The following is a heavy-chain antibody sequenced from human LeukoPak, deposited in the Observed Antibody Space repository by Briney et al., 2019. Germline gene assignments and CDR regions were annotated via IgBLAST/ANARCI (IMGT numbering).Heavy chain of an antibody. D-gene: IGHD5-18*01. CDR2: ISSDGSNK. CDR1: GFTFSTYA. Sequence: GGSLRLSCSASGFTFSTYAMNWVRQAPGKGLEWVALISSDGSNKYYADSLEGRFTISRDNSKSTLYLQMNSLRAEDTAVYYCARDITPMGLGDSWGQGTLVTVSS. V-gene: IGHV3-30-3*01. CDR3: ARDITPMGLGDS. J-gene: IGHJ4*02.